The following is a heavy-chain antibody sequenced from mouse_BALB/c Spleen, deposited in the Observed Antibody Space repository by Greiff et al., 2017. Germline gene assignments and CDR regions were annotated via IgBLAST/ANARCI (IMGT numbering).Heavy chain of an antibody. J-gene: IGHJ2*01. CDR2: ISSGSSTI. V-gene: IGHV5-17*02. Sequence: DVKLVESGGGLVQPGRSRKLSCAVPGFTFSSFGMHWFRQDPEKGLEWVAYISSGSSTIYYADTVKGRFTISRDNPKNTLFLQMTSLRSEDTAMYYCARDYAVDYWGQGTTLTVS. CDR3: ARDYAVDY. CDR1: GFTFSSFG. D-gene: IGHD1-1*01.